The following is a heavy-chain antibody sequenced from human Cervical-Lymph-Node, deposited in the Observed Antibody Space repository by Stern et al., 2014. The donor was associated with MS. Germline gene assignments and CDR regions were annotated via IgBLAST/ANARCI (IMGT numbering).Heavy chain of an antibody. J-gene: IGHJ4*02. CDR1: GASITSSDW. D-gene: IGHD4-17*01. CDR3: ASGTGGDYGY. CDR2: IYHNGDT. Sequence: QLQLQESGPGLVKPSGTLSLMCAVSGASITSSDWWGWVRQPPREGLEWVGEIYHNGDTNYNPSLKSRLTITLDKSSNLFTRILSSEAAADTAVYYCASGTGGDYGYWGQGTLVTVSS. V-gene: IGHV4-4*02.